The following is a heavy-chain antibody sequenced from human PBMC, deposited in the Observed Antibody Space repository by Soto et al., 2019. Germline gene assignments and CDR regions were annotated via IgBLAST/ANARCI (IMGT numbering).Heavy chain of an antibody. CDR2: INPITGGT. CDR3: AKLGFSGTYFHFDY. V-gene: IGHV1-2*02. D-gene: IGHD3-10*01. J-gene: IGHJ4*02. Sequence: ASVKVSCKASGYTFTSYYIHWVRQAPGQGLEWMGWINPITGGTNYAPKFQGRVTMTRDTSITTAYMELSRLRGEDTAVYYCAKLGFSGTYFHFDYWGQGALVTVSS. CDR1: GYTFTSYY.